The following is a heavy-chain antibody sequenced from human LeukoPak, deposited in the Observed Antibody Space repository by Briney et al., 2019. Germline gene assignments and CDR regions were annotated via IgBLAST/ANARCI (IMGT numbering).Heavy chain of an antibody. V-gene: IGHV3-7*05. CDR2: IKQDGSDK. J-gene: IGHJ4*02. D-gene: IGHD3-16*01. CDR1: GFXFTTYW. Sequence: GGSLRLSCAASGFXFTTYWMTWVRQAPGKGLEWVANIKQDGSDKYYVDSVRGRFTISRDNAKNSLYLQMNSLRAEDTAVYYCARWGGGFDYWGQGTLVTVSS. CDR3: ARWGGGFDY.